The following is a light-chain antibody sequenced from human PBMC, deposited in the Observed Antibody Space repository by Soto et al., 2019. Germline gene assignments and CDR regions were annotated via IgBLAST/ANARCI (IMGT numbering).Light chain of an antibody. CDR2: DVT. CDR1: SSDVGGYNY. CDR3: NSYTSSSTYV. V-gene: IGLV2-14*03. Sequence: QSVLTQPTSVSGSPGQSITISCTGTSSDVGGYNYVYWYQQHPGKVPKLMIYDVTNRPSGVSNRFSGSKSGNTASLTISGLQAEDEADYYCNSYTSSSTYVFGTGTKGHRP. J-gene: IGLJ1*01.